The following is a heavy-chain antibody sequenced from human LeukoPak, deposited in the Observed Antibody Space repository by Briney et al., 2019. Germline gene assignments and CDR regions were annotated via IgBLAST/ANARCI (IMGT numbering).Heavy chain of an antibody. J-gene: IGHJ4*02. CDR3: TRDNANRAYDY. D-gene: IGHD1-14*01. CDR2: VWANGNTK. CDR1: GFTFSDYG. V-gene: IGHV3-33*01. Sequence: PGRSLRLSCEVSGFTFSDYGMHWVRQAPGKGLEWLAVVWANGNTKYYADSVKGRFTISRDNSKNTLHQQIDSLRAEDTATYYCTRDNANRAYDYWGQGTLVTVSS.